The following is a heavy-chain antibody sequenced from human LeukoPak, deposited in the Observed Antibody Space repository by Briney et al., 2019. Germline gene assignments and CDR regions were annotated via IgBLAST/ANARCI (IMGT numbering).Heavy chain of an antibody. V-gene: IGHV3-23*01. Sequence: GGSLRLSCAASGFTFSSYAMSWVRQAPGKGLEWVSGISGTGGSTYYADSVKGRFTISRGNSKNTLYLQMNSLRAEDTAVYYCAKGSSSWSPNWFDPWGQGTLVTVSS. CDR1: GFTFSSYA. J-gene: IGHJ5*02. D-gene: IGHD6-13*01. CDR2: ISGTGGST. CDR3: AKGSSSWSPNWFDP.